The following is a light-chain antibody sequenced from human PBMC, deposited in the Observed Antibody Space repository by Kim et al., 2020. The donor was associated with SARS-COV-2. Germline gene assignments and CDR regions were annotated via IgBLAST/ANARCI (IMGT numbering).Light chain of an antibody. CDR1: ESISNW. CDR3: QQYNSYPLT. Sequence: DIQMTQSPSTLSASVGDRVTITCRASESISNWLAWYQQKPGKAPKLLIYDASSLGSGVPSRISGSGSGTEFTLAISSLQSDDFATYYCQQYNSYPLTFGGGTKGDIK. CDR2: DAS. J-gene: IGKJ4*01. V-gene: IGKV1-5*01.